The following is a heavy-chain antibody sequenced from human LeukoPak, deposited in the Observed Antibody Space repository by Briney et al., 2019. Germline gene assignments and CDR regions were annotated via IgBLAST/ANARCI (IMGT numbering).Heavy chain of an antibody. V-gene: IGHV3-7*01. Sequence: PGGSLRLSCAASGFTFSSYWMTWVRQAPGKGLEWMANIKQDGSEKYYVDSLRGRFTISRDNAKNSLYLQMNSVRAEDTAVYYCARDQYVATIGHDSWGQGTLVTVSS. J-gene: IGHJ5*01. D-gene: IGHD5-24*01. CDR1: GFTFSSYW. CDR2: IKQDGSEK. CDR3: ARDQYVATIGHDS.